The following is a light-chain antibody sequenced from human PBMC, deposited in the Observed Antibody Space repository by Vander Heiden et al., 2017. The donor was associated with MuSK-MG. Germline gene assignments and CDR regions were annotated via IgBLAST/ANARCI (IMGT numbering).Light chain of an antibody. Sequence: EIVMTQSPATLSVSPGERATLSCRASQSIGTNLAWYQQKPGQAPRLLIFGASTRATGIPARFSGSGYGTEFTLTISSRQSEDFAVYYCQQAYNWPPILFGQGTRMEI. CDR3: QQAYNWPPIL. J-gene: IGKJ5*01. CDR2: GAS. CDR1: QSIGTN. V-gene: IGKV3D-15*01.